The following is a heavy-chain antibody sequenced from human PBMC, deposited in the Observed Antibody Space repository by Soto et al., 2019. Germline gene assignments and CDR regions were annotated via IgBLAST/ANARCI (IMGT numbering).Heavy chain of an antibody. V-gene: IGHV4-39*01. D-gene: IGHD3-22*01. CDR3: SRGSYYYDNSGYYYAY. CDR2: IYYTGTT. CDR1: GGSISSSSYY. J-gene: IGHJ4*02. Sequence: PSETLSLTXTVSGGSISSSSYYWGWIRQPPGKGLEWIGSIYYTGTTYYSPSLKSRVTISVDTSKNQVSLKLSSVTAADTAVYFCSRGSYYYDNSGYYYAYWGQGTLVTVSS.